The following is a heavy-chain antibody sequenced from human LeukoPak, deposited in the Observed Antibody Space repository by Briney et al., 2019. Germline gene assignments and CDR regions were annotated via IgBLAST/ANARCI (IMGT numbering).Heavy chain of an antibody. V-gene: IGHV7-4-1*02. D-gene: IGHD3-10*01. CDR3: ARARGIWFGDGYAFDI. CDR2: INTNTGNP. J-gene: IGHJ3*02. Sequence: ASVKVSCKTSGYTFNNFVMNWVRQAPGQGLEWMGWINTNTGNPTYAQGFTGRFVFSLDTSVSTAYLQISSLKAEDTAVYYCARARGIWFGDGYAFDIWGQGTMVTVSS. CDR1: GYTFNNFV.